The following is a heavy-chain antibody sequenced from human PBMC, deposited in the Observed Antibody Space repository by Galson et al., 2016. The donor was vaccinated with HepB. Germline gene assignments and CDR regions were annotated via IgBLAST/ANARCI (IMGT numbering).Heavy chain of an antibody. CDR2: IHPNSGGT. V-gene: IGHV1-2*02. CDR1: GYRFTDYH. CDR3: ANSGGTN. Sequence: SCKASGYRFTDYHIHWVRQAPGQGLEWMGWIHPNSGGTNLAQKFQGRVTMTRDTSISTAYMDLSNLRSDDTAVYFCANSGGTNWGQGTLVTVSS. D-gene: IGHD3-10*01. J-gene: IGHJ4*02.